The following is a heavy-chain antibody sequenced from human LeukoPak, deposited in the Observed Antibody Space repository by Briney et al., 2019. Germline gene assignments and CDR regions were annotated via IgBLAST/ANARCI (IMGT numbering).Heavy chain of an antibody. J-gene: IGHJ4*02. CDR3: ARGTRWLRDFDY. CDR1: GGSFSGYY. Sequence: KPSETLSLTCAVYGGSFSGYYWSWIRQPPGKGLEWIGEINHSGSTNYNPSLKSRVTISVDTSKNQFSLKLSSVTAADTAVYCCARGTRWLRDFDYWGQGTLVTVSS. CDR2: INHSGST. D-gene: IGHD5-24*01. V-gene: IGHV4-34*01.